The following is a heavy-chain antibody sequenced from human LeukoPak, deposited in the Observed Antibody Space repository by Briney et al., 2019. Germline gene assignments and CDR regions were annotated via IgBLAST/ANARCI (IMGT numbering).Heavy chain of an antibody. J-gene: IGHJ3*02. CDR1: GYTFTCYY. V-gene: IGHV1-2*02. CDR2: INPNRGGT. Sequence: ASVKVSCKASGYTFTCYYRHEVRQAPGQGLDGMGWINPNRGGTNYARKFHGRVTMTMDTSISTAYMELSRMRSDDTAVYYCARGLDAFDIWGQGTMVTVSS. CDR3: ARGLDAFDI.